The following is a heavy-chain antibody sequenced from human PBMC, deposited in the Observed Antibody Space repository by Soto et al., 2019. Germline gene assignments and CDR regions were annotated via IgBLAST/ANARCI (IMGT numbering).Heavy chain of an antibody. D-gene: IGHD6-13*01. CDR3: VAARGIAVGGSFGH. Sequence: PAGTLSLTFTASGGPISGSSSYWAWGRQAPGNGLEWMATIYSGSSPQNPSLKSRVTLCVGRSKHQFSLNLSSVAAPDTAIYDCVAARGIAVGGSFGHWGQGTLVTVSS. V-gene: IGHV4-39*01. J-gene: IGHJ5*02. CDR1: GGPISGSSSY. CDR2: IYSGSS.